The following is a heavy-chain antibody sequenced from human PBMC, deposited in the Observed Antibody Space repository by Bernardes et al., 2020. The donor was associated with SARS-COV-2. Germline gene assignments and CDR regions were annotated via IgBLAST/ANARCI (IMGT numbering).Heavy chain of an antibody. CDR1: GFTFRSFY. V-gene: IGHV3-74*01. Sequence: VGSLRLSCAASGFTFRSFYMHWVRQGPGKGLEWVSIISSDGSSTNYADSVKGRFTISRDNAKNTLYLQMNSLRAEDTAVYYCVRGGDFAYWGQGTLVTVSS. J-gene: IGHJ4*02. CDR2: ISSDGSST. D-gene: IGHD3-3*01. CDR3: VRGGDFAY.